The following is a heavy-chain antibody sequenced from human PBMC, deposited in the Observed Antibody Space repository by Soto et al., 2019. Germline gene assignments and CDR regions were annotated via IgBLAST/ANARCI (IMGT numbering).Heavy chain of an antibody. D-gene: IGHD3-22*01. J-gene: IGHJ4*02. CDR3: ARERRYGWYYDSSGYWNY. V-gene: IGHV1-18*01. CDR2: ISAYNGNT. Sequence: QVQLVQSGAEVKKPGASVKVSCKASGYTFTSYGISWVRQAPGQGLEWMGWISAYNGNTNYAQKLQGRVTMTTDTXTXTDXMELRSLRSDDTAVYYCARERRYGWYYDSSGYWNYWGQGTLVTVSS. CDR1: GYTFTSYG.